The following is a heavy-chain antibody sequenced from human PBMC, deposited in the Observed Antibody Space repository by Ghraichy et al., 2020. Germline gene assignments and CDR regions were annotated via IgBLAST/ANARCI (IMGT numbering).Heavy chain of an antibody. D-gene: IGHD3-22*01. V-gene: IGHV1-46*03. J-gene: IGHJ5*02. Sequence: ASVKVSCKASGYTFTSYYMHWVRQAPGQGLEWMGIINPSGGSTSYAQKFQGRVTMTRDTSTSTVYMELSSLRSEDTAVYYCARDQNDSSGYYDSRFNPWGQGTLVTVSS. CDR3: ARDQNDSSGYYDSRFNP. CDR2: INPSGGST. CDR1: GYTFTSYY.